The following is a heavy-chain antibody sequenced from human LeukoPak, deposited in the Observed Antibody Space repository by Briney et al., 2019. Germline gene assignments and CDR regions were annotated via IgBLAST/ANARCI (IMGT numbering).Heavy chain of an antibody. Sequence: ASVKVSCKASGYTFTGYFMHWVRQAPGQGLEWMVWINPNSGGTNYAQKFQGRVTMTGDTSISTAYMDLGSLRSEDTAVYYCARAEYGDYLLGAFDIWGQGRMVTVSS. V-gene: IGHV1-2*02. D-gene: IGHD4-17*01. J-gene: IGHJ3*02. CDR2: INPNSGGT. CDR1: GYTFTGYF. CDR3: ARAEYGDYLLGAFDI.